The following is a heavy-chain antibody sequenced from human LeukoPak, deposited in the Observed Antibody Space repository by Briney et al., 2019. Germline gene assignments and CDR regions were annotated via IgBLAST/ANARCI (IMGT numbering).Heavy chain of an antibody. J-gene: IGHJ4*02. V-gene: IGHV6-1*01. Sequence: SQTLSLTCAISGDSVSSNSTVWHWIRRSPSRGLEWLGRTYYRSKWYNDYAVSVKSRITINPDASKNQFSLQLNSVTPEDTAVYYCARGFTAGSLWGQGTLVAVSS. D-gene: IGHD3-10*01. CDR2: TYYRSKWYN. CDR1: GDSVSSNSTV. CDR3: ARGFTAGSL.